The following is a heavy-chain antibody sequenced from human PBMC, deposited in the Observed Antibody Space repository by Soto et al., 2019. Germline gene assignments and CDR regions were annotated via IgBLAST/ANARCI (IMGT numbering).Heavy chain of an antibody. J-gene: IGHJ4*02. CDR1: GFTXNXHG. CDR2: ITRGGDKT. CDR3: ALRGYCGGGGCFHYFEF. V-gene: IGHV3-23*01. Sequence: EVQXXXSGGXLVQPGXXLRLXCAAXGFTXNXHGMSXVRQAPGXXXXXXXSITRGGDKTFYADSVRGRFTISRDNSKNTVXXXXXXXXTEDTAVYYCALRGYCGGGGCFHYFEFWGQGTLATVSS. D-gene: IGHD2-15*01.